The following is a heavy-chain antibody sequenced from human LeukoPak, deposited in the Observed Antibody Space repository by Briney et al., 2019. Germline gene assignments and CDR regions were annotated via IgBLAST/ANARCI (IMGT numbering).Heavy chain of an antibody. J-gene: IGHJ5*02. CDR3: TKNNWFDP. CDR1: GGSFSGHY. V-gene: IGHV4-34*01. Sequence: SETLSLTCAVPGGSFSGHYWSWIRQPPGEGLEWIGEINGSGSTKYNPSLKSRVTISADTSKNQFSLKLSSVTAADTAVYYCTKNNWFDPWGQGTLVTVSS. CDR2: INGSGST.